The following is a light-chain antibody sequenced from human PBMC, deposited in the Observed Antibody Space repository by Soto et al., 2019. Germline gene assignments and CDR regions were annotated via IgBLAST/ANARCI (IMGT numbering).Light chain of an antibody. CDR3: QKYDGPPLT. V-gene: IGKV1-27*01. J-gene: IGKJ4*02. Sequence: DMQMTQSPSSLSASEGDRVTITCRASQGVDNYFSWYQQKPGKAPKLLIYSVSTLQSGVPSRFIGCGFGTDFSLILSRLQNEDVAPYYCQKYDGPPLTFGEGTKVEIK. CDR2: SVS. CDR1: QGVDNY.